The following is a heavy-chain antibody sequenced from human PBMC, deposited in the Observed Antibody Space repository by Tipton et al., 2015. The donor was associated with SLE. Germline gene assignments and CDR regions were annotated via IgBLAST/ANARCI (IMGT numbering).Heavy chain of an antibody. V-gene: IGHV4-59*11. CDR1: GGSISSHY. J-gene: IGHJ3*02. D-gene: IGHD4-17*01. CDR3: ARDDPTGDAFDI. Sequence: GLVKPSETLSLTCTVSGGSISSHYWSWIRQPPGKGLEWIGYIYYSGTTNYNPSLKSRVTISVDTSKNQFSLKLSSVTAADTAVYYCARDDPTGDAFDIWGQGTMVTVSS. CDR2: IYYSGTT.